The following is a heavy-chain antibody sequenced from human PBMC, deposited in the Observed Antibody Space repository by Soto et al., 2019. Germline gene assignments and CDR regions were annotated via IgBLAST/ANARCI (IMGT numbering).Heavy chain of an antibody. V-gene: IGHV3-72*01. CDR1: GFTFSDFY. Sequence: EVQLVESGGGLVQPGGSLRLSCAVSGFTFSDFYMDWVRQAPGKGLEWVARSRNKANSYTTEYAASVKGRFTISRDESKNSLYLQMNSLKTDDTAVYYCARWMVGFDYWGQGTLVTVSS. J-gene: IGHJ4*02. CDR2: SRNKANSYTT. D-gene: IGHD2-15*01. CDR3: ARWMVGFDY.